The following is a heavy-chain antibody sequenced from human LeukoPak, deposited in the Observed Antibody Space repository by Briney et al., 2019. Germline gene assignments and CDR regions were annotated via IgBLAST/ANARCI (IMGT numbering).Heavy chain of an antibody. V-gene: IGHV1-2*02. J-gene: IGHJ4*02. CDR1: GYTFTGYY. D-gene: IGHD2-8*01. Sequence: ASVKVSCKASGYTFTGYYMHWVRQAPEQGLEWMGWINPNSGGTNYAQKFQGRVTMTRDTSISTAYMELSRLRSDDTAVYYCARVGVLMVYAIRGYFDYWGQGTLVTVSS. CDR2: INPNSGGT. CDR3: ARVGVLMVYAIRGYFDY.